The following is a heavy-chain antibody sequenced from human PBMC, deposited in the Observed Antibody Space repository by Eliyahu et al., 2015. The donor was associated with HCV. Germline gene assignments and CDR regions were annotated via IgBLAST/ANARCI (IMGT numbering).Heavy chain of an antibody. J-gene: IGHJ2*01. CDR3: ARGRRXYDLWSGETWYFDL. CDR1: GFSLSTFGVG. V-gene: IGHV2-5*02. Sequence: QITLKESGPPLVKPTQTLTLTCTFSGFSLSTFGVGVGWVRQPPGKALEWXALIYWDDDKRYXQSLRSRLTITXDTSKNXVVLTVTNMDPVDTATYYCARGRRXYDLWSGETWYFDLWGRGTLVTVSX. CDR2: IYWDDDK. D-gene: IGHD3-3*01.